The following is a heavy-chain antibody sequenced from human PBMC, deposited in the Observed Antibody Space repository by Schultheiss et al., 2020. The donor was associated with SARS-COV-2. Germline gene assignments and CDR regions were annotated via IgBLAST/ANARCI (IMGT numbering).Heavy chain of an antibody. Sequence: SETLSLTCTVSGGSISSYSWTWIRQPPGKGLEWIGYIYYSGSTNYNPSLKSRVTISVDTSKNQFSLKLSSVTAADTAVYYCAGSIVLMPPGWFDPWGQGTLVTVSS. CDR1: GGSISSYS. V-gene: IGHV4-59*12. J-gene: IGHJ5*02. D-gene: IGHD2-8*01. CDR2: IYYSGST. CDR3: AGSIVLMPPGWFDP.